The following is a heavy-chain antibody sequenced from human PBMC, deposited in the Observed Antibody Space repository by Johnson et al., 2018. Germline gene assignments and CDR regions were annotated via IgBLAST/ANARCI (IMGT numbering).Heavy chain of an antibody. D-gene: IGHD3-9*01. CDR2: ISYDGTNK. J-gene: IGHJ1*01. CDR1: GFTFSSYG. CDR3: AKDGRLLRYFVWAFIVQH. V-gene: IGHV3-30*18. Sequence: VQLLESGGGVVQPGRSLRLSCAASGFTFSSYGMHCVRQAPGKGLEWVAVISYDGTNKYYADSVKGRFTISRDNSKNTLYLHMNSRRAEYTAVYNCAKDGRLLRYFVWAFIVQHWGQGTLVTVSS.